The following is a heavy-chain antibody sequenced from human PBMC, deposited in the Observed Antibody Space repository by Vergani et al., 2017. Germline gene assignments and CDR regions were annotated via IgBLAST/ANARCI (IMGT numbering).Heavy chain of an antibody. V-gene: IGHV4-39*01. CDR2: IYYSGNT. J-gene: IGHJ5*02. CDR3: VIHSTVEWLVKLGWIDP. Sequence: QLQLQESGPGLVKPSATLSLTCSVSGASIRSSNYYWGWIRQPPGKGLEWIASIYYSGNTYYNPSLKSRVTISVDTSKNQFSLKLSSVTAADTAVYFCVIHSTVEWLVKLGWIDPWGQGILVTVSS. D-gene: IGHD6-19*01. CDR1: GASIRSSNYY.